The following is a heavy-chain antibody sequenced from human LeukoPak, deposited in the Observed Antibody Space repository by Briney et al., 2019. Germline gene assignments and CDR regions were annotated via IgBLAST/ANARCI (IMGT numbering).Heavy chain of an antibody. J-gene: IGHJ4*02. Sequence: GGSLRLSCTASGFTFNTYPVHWVRQAPGKGLVWVSRVYSDGGDSRHADSVKGRFTISRDNAKNTLYLQMNSLRVEDTAVYYCTRGANWAFDYWGQGTLVTVSS. CDR1: GFTFNTYP. D-gene: IGHD1-1*01. CDR3: TRGANWAFDY. CDR2: VYSDGGDS. V-gene: IGHV3-74*01.